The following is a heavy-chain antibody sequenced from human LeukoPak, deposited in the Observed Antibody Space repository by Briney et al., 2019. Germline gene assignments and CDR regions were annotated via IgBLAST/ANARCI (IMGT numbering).Heavy chain of an antibody. CDR1: GFSFSSYS. D-gene: IGHD6-13*01. J-gene: IGHJ4*02. Sequence: PAGSPLLFCGASGFSFSSYSMNWGRQAPRRGRVWVSSISSSSSYINYAASVKGRFTISIDNAKNYLYLQMNSVTAGDKAVYYCAKDATEYSSSLYDYWGQRTVVTVSS. CDR3: AKDATEYSSSLYDY. V-gene: IGHV3-21*04. CDR2: ISSSSSYI.